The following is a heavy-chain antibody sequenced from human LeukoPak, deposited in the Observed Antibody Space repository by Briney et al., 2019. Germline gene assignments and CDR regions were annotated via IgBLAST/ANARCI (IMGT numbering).Heavy chain of an antibody. CDR2: INHSGST. J-gene: IGHJ4*02. Sequence: PSETLSLTCAVYGGSFSGYYWSWIRQPPGKGLEWIGEINHSGSTNYNPPLKSRVTISVDTSKNQFSLKLSSVTAADTAVYYCARGVRFPTPAFDYWGQGTLVTVSS. D-gene: IGHD3-3*01. V-gene: IGHV4-34*01. CDR1: GGSFSGYY. CDR3: ARGVRFPTPAFDY.